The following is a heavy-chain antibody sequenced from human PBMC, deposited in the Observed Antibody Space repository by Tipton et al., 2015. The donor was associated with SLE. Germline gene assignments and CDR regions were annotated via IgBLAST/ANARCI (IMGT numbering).Heavy chain of an antibody. Sequence: SLRLSCAASGFTFDCWMHWVRQAPGKGLVWVSRMNSDGSNIGYADSVKGRFTISRDNAKNTLYLQMNSLRAEDTAVYYCTRGGSGYSLNWGQGTLVTVSS. CDR3: TRGGSGYSLN. CDR2: MNSDGSNI. J-gene: IGHJ4*02. CDR1: GFTFDCW. V-gene: IGHV3-74*01. D-gene: IGHD3-22*01.